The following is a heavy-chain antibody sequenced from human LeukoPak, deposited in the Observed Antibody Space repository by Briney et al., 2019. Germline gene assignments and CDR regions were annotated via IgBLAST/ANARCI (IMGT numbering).Heavy chain of an antibody. D-gene: IGHD4-17*01. CDR2: IYSRGGT. V-gene: IGHV3-53*01. CDR1: GFPVSSNF. CDR3: AKDPNGDYIGTFDI. Sequence: GGPLRLSCAASGFPVSSNFMSWVRQAPGKGLECVSVIYSRGGTYYADSVQGRFTISRDNSKNTLYLQMNSLRAEDTAVYYCAKDPNGDYIGTFDIWGQGTMVTVSS. J-gene: IGHJ3*02.